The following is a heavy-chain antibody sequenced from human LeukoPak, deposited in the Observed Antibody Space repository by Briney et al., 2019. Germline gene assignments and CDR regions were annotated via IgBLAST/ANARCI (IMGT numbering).Heavy chain of an antibody. V-gene: IGHV3-73*01. CDR2: IRSKANSYAT. CDR1: GFTFSGSA. CDR3: ARDGVAHFTMIGIVGASPDY. Sequence: VGSLRLSCAASGFTFSGSAMHWVRQASGKGLEWVGRIRSKANSYATAYAASVKGRFTISRDDSKNTAYLQINSLKTEDTAVYYCARDGVAHFTMIGIVGASPDYWGQGTLVTVSS. J-gene: IGHJ4*02. D-gene: IGHD1-26*01.